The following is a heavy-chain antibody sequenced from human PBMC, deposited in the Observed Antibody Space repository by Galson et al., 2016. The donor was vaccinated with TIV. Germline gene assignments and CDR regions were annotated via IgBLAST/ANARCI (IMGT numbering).Heavy chain of an antibody. J-gene: IGHJ4*02. CDR2: INPIFGTA. CDR1: GGSFSSFV. V-gene: IGHV1-69*06. D-gene: IGHD3-10*01. CDR3: ARGRGYSFGSGSSYFDY. Sequence: SVKVSCKASGGSFSSFVISWVRQAPGQGLEWMGSINPIFGTANYAQKFQGRVTITADTSTSTFYMDLSSLRSEDTAIYYCARGRGYSFGSGSSYFDYWGQGSLVTVSS.